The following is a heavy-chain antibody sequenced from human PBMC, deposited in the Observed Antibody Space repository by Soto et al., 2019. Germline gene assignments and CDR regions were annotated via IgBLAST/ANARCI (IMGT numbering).Heavy chain of an antibody. Sequence: QVQLQESGPGLVKPSETLSLICTVSGGSVSSGSYYWSWIRQPPGKGLEWIGYISYSGSTNYNPSLKSRVTISVNTSKNQFPLKLSSVTAADTAVYYCAREGGRYRYDMFDYWGQGTLVTVSS. CDR1: GGSVSSGSYY. CDR3: AREGGRYRYDMFDY. V-gene: IGHV4-61*01. D-gene: IGHD5-18*01. CDR2: ISYSGST. J-gene: IGHJ4*02.